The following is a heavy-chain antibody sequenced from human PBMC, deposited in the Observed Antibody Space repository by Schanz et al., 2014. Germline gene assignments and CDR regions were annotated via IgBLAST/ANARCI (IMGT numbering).Heavy chain of an antibody. CDR3: VRDERVISGVWFDP. CDR2: ISYDGNTK. Sequence: QVQLVESGGGLVQPGRSLRLSCAASGFTFSRSGMHWVRQAPGKGLEWVTVISYDGNTKYYADSVKGRFTISRDNARNTVSLQMNSLRADDTAVYYCVRDERVISGVWFDPWGQGTLVTVSS. V-gene: IGHV3-33*05. D-gene: IGHD3-16*02. J-gene: IGHJ5*02. CDR1: GFTFSRSG.